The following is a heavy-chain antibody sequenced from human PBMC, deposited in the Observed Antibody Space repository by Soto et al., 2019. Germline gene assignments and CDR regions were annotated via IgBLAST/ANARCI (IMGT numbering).Heavy chain of an antibody. CDR3: ARGARDAWYFDY. Sequence: GGSLRLSCAASGFTFSSYAMHWVRQAPGKGLVWVSGITYDGSNTYYADSVKGRFTISRDNAKNTVYLQMNGLRAEDSAVYYCARGARDAWYFDYWAQGTLVTVSS. CDR1: GFTFSSYA. V-gene: IGHV3-30-3*01. J-gene: IGHJ4*02. CDR2: ITYDGSNT.